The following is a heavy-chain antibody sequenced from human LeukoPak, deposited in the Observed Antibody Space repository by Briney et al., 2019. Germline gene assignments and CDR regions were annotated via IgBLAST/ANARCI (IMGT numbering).Heavy chain of an antibody. CDR2: INPNSGGT. D-gene: IGHD6-6*01. CDR3: ARVPLAARLWGAFDI. J-gene: IGHJ3*02. V-gene: IGHV1-2*02. CDR1: GYTFTGYY. Sequence: GASVKVSCKASGYTFTGYYMHWVRQAPGQGLEWMGWINPNSGGTNYAQKFQGRVTMTRDTSISTAYMELSRLRSDDTAVYYCARVPLAARLWGAFDIWGQGTMVTVSS.